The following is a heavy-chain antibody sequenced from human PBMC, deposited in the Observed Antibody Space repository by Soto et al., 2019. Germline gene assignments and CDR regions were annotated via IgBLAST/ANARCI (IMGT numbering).Heavy chain of an antibody. Sequence: QVQLVQSGAEVKKPGASVKVSCKASGYTFTSYYMHWVRQAPGQGLEWMGIINASAGSTRYAQKFQDSLTMTRDTSTSTAYMEPSSLGSEDTAVYYCATQGTTLFPFDYWGQATLVTVSS. V-gene: IGHV1-46*03. CDR1: GYTFTSYY. CDR3: ATQGTTLFPFDY. J-gene: IGHJ4*02. D-gene: IGHD4-17*01. CDR2: INASAGST.